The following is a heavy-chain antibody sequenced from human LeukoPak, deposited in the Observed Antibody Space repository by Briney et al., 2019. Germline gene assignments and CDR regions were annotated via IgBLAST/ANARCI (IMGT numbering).Heavy chain of an antibody. CDR1: CFTFSSYA. V-gene: IGHV3-23*01. J-gene: IGHJ4*02. D-gene: IGHD6-19*01. CDR3: AKANSYSSGSRYFDD. Sequence: GGSLRLSCAASCFTFSSYAMSWVRQAPGKGLEWVSAISGSGGSTYYADSVKGRFTISRDNSKNTLYLQMNSLRAEDTAVYYCAKANSYSSGSRYFDDWGQGTLVTVSS. CDR2: ISGSGGST.